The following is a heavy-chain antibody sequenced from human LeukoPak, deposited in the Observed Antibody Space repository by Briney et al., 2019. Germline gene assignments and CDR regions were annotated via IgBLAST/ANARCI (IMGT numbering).Heavy chain of an antibody. J-gene: IGHJ5*02. CDR3: ARDELRFLEWLARFDP. Sequence: PSQTLSLTCTVSGGSISSGSYYWGWIRQPPGKGLEWIGSIYYSGSTYYNPSLKSRVTISVDTSKNQFSLKLSSVTAADTAVYYCARDELRFLEWLARFDPWGQGTLVTVSS. V-gene: IGHV4-39*07. D-gene: IGHD3-3*01. CDR1: GGSISSGSYY. CDR2: IYYSGST.